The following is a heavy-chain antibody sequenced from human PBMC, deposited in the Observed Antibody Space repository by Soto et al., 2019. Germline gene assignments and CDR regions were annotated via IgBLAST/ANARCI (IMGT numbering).Heavy chain of an antibody. Sequence: SETLSLTCTVSGGTISDYYWSWIRQPPGKGLEWIGYIYFRGSTNYNPSLKSRVTISVVTSKNQFSLRLNSVTAADTAVYYCARTRTSGWYSPVDSWGQGTPVTVSS. CDR3: ARTRTSGWYSPVDS. CDR1: GGTISDYY. CDR2: IYFRGST. D-gene: IGHD6-19*01. V-gene: IGHV4-59*01. J-gene: IGHJ4*02.